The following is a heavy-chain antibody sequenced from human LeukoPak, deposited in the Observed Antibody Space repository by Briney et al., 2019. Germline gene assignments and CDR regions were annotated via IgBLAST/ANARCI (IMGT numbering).Heavy chain of an antibody. CDR3: ARSHGSGSYYYFDY. CDR1: GDSLTSYF. J-gene: IGHJ4*02. V-gene: IGHV4-59*01. Sequence: SETLSLTCTVSGDSLTSYFWSWIRQPPGKGLEWIGYIFHNGNSNYNPSLKSRVTMSVDTSKNQFSLRSSSVTAADTAVYYCARSHGSGSYYYFDYWGLGTLVTVSS. CDR2: IFHNGNS. D-gene: IGHD3-10*01.